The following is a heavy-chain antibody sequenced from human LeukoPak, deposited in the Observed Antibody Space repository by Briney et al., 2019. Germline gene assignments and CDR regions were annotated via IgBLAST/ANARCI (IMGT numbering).Heavy chain of an antibody. CDR1: GGSFSGYY. J-gene: IGHJ3*02. Sequence: SETLSLTCAVYGGSFSGYYWSWIRQPPGKGLEWIGSIYYSGSTYYNPSLKSRVTISVDTSKNQFSLKLSSVTAADTAVYYCARHIGYCSGGSCYPTYYYDSSGAFDIWGQGTMVTVSS. CDR3: ARHIGYCSGGSCYPTYYYDSSGAFDI. V-gene: IGHV4-34*01. CDR2: IYYSGST. D-gene: IGHD2-15*01.